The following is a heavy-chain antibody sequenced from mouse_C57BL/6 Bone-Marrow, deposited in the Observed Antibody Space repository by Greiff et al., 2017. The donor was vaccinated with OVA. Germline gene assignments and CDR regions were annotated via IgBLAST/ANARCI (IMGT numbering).Heavy chain of an antibody. D-gene: IGHD1-1*01. Sequence: QVQLQQPGAELVMPGASVKLSCKASGYTFTSYWMHWVKQRPGQGLEWIGEIDPSDSYTNYNQKFKGKSTSTVDKSSSTAYMQRSSLTSEDSAVYYCARGYGSSYVGYFDVWGTGTTVTVSS. CDR1: GYTFTSYW. CDR3: ARGYGSSYVGYFDV. V-gene: IGHV1-69*01. J-gene: IGHJ1*03. CDR2: IDPSDSYT.